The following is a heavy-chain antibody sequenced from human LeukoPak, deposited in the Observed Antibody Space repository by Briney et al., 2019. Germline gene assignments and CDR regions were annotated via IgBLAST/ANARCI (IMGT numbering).Heavy chain of an antibody. Sequence: KAGGSLRLXCAASGFTFSSYWMQWVRQAPGKGLVWVSRIYSDGSSTSYADSVKGRFTISRDNAKNTLYLQMNSLRAEDTAVYYCARGLGGYSYGSHDYWGQGTLVTVSS. CDR1: GFTFSSYW. D-gene: IGHD5-18*01. J-gene: IGHJ4*02. CDR2: IYSDGSST. CDR3: ARGLGGYSYGSHDY. V-gene: IGHV3-74*01.